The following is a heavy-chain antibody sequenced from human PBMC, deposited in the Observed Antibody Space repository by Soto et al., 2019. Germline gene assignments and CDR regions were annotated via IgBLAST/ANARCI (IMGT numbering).Heavy chain of an antibody. V-gene: IGHV4-39*01. Sequence: SLPCTVSGGSVPNSSYYWGWIRQSPGKGLEWIGSVYYRGRSYSKSSVKSRVTISVDTSKNRFSLSLNSVTASDTAVYFCVSQRTTVPTQAYFDYWGPGALVTVSS. CDR2: VYYRGRS. CDR1: GGSVPNSSYY. J-gene: IGHJ4*02. D-gene: IGHD4-17*01. CDR3: VSQRTTVPTQAYFDY.